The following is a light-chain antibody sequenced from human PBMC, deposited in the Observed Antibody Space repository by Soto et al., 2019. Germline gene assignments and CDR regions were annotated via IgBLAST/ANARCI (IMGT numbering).Light chain of an antibody. J-gene: IGKJ5*01. CDR2: GAS. CDR1: QSVSSSY. CDR3: QQYGDSPPT. Sequence: EIVLTQSPGTLSLSPGERANLSCRASQSVSSSYLAWYQQTPGQAPRLLIYGASSRATGIPDRFSGSGSGTDFTLTISRLEPEDFAVYYCQQYGDSPPTFGQGTRLEIK. V-gene: IGKV3-20*01.